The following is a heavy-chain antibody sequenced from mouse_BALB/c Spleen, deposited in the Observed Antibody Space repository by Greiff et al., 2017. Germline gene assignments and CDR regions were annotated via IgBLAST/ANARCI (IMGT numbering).Heavy chain of an antibody. V-gene: IGHV1-15*01. CDR1: GYTFTDYE. J-gene: IGHJ2*01. D-gene: IGHD2-1*01. Sequence: VQVVESGAELVRPGASVTLSCKASGYTFTDYEMHWVKQTPVHGLEWIGAIDPETGGTAYNQKFKGKATLTADKSSSTAYMELRSLTSEDSAVYYCARQGGNYYFDYWGQGTTLTVSS. CDR2: IDPETGGT. CDR3: ARQGGNYYFDY.